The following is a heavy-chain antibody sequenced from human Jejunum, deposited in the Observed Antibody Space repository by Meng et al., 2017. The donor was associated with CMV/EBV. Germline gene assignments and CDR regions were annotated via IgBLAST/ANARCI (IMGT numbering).Heavy chain of an antibody. Sequence: SGYTFNSFAIHWVRQAPGQSLEWMGWINAGNGNTKYSQKFQGRVTITRDTSANTAYMELSSLRSEDTAVYYCTRGGEYSYGYIPFDYWGQGTLVTVSS. CDR1: GYTFNSFA. CDR2: INAGNGNT. J-gene: IGHJ4*01. CDR3: TRGGEYSYGYIPFDY. V-gene: IGHV1-3*01. D-gene: IGHD5-18*01.